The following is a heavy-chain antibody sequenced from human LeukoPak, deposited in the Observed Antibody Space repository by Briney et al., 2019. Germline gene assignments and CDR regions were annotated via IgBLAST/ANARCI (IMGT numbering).Heavy chain of an antibody. D-gene: IGHD5-18*01. J-gene: IGHJ4*02. CDR1: GGSISSSNW. CDR2: IYHSGST. CDR3: AGLDVDTAMANFDY. V-gene: IGHV4-4*02. Sequence: PSGTLSLTCAVSGGSISSSNWWSWVRQPPGKGLEWIGEIYHSGSTNYNPSLKSRVTISVDKSKNQFSLKLSSVTAADTAVYYCAGLDVDTAMANFDYWGQGTLVTVSS.